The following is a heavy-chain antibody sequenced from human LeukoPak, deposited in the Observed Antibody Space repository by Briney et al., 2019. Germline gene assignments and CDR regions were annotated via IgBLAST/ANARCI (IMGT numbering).Heavy chain of an antibody. CDR2: ISSSSSSYI. D-gene: IGHD3-10*02. V-gene: IGHV3-21*01. CDR3: ARAMLYGDYIDY. J-gene: IGHJ4*02. Sequence: PGGSLRLSCAASGFTFSSYSMNWVRQAPGKGLEWVSSISSSSSSYIYYADSVKGRFTISRDNAKNSLYLQMNSLRAEDTAVYYCARAMLYGDYIDYWGQGTLVTVSS. CDR1: GFTFSSYS.